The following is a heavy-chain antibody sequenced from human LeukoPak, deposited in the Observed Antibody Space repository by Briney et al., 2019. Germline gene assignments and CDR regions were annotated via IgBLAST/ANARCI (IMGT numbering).Heavy chain of an antibody. D-gene: IGHD3-22*01. V-gene: IGHV1-69*06. J-gene: IGHJ3*02. CDR2: IIPIFGTA. CDR1: GGTFSNYA. Sequence: ASVKVSCTASGGTFSNYAISWVRQAPGQGLEWMGGIIPIFGTANYAQKFRGRVTITADKSTRTAYMELSSLRSEDTAVYYCASIGADSSGYYYYAFDIWGQGTMVTVSS. CDR3: ASIGADSSGYYYYAFDI.